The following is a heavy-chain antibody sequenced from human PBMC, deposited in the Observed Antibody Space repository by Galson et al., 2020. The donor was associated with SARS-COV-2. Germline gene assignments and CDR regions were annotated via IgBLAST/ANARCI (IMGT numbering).Heavy chain of an antibody. V-gene: IGHV4-34*01. D-gene: IGHD2-2*01. Sequence: SETLSLTCAVYGGSFSGYYWSWIRQPPGKGLEWIGEINHSGSTNYNPSLKSRVTISVDTSKNQFSLKLSSVTAADTAVYYCARGSVVPAANLGFDPWGQGTLVTVSS. CDR2: INHSGST. CDR3: ARGSVVPAANLGFDP. J-gene: IGHJ5*02. CDR1: GGSFSGYY.